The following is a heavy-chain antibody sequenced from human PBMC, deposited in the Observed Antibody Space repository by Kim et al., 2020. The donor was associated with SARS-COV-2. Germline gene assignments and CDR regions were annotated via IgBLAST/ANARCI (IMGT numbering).Heavy chain of an antibody. Sequence: GGSLRLSCEASGFTFSDFYMNWIRQAPGKGLEWLSYISSSGNSIYYADSVKGRFTISRDNAKNSLYLQMNSLRADDTAVYYCARGFWSGYYKRPPGRQALDYWGHGTLVTVSS. J-gene: IGHJ4*01. CDR2: ISSSGNSI. D-gene: IGHD3-3*01. CDR1: GFTFSDFY. CDR3: ARGFWSGYYKRPPGRQALDY. V-gene: IGHV3-11*01.